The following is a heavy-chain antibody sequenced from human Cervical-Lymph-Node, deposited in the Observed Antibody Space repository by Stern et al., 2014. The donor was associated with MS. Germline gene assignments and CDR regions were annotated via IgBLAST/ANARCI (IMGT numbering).Heavy chain of an antibody. CDR2: IKEDGSEQ. CDR1: GFTFSRYW. Sequence: EVQLEESGGVLVQPGGSLKLSCAASGFTFSRYWMTWVRQAPGKGLEWVANIKEDGSEQYYVDYVKGRFTMSRDNAKNSLYLQMNSLRAEDTAVYYCARRVLVAMGGYPKTLDVWGRGTTVTVSS. J-gene: IGHJ6*02. V-gene: IGHV3-7*01. D-gene: IGHD2-2*01. CDR3: ARRVLVAMGGYPKTLDV.